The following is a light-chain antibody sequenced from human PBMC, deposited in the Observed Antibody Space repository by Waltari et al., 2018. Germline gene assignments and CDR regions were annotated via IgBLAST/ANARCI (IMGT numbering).Light chain of an antibody. CDR2: GNN. CDR3: QSYDIGLSGPYV. CDR1: DSNIGAGYH. J-gene: IGLJ1*01. V-gene: IGLV1-40*01. Sequence: QSVLTQPPSVSGAPGQRVTISCTGSDSNIGAGYHVHWYHQRPGKAPTLLIHGNNNRPLGVPDRFSASTSGTSASLAITGLQAEDEGDYYCQSYDIGLSGPYVFGSGTEVTVL.